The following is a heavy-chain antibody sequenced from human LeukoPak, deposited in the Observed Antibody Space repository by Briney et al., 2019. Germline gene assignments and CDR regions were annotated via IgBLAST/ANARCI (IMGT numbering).Heavy chain of an antibody. CDR1: GYTFTRYY. Sequence: ASVKVSCKASGYTFTRYYMHWVRQAPAQGLEWMGIIHPRSGSANYAQKFQGRVTMTRDTSTSTVYMELSGLRSEDTAVYYCATDGAMTTGEYWGQGTLVAVSS. CDR3: ATDGAMTTGEY. CDR2: IHPRSGSA. J-gene: IGHJ4*02. D-gene: IGHD4-17*01. V-gene: IGHV1-46*01.